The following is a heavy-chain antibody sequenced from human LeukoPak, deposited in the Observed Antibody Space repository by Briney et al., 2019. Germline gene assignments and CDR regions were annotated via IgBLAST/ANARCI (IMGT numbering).Heavy chain of an antibody. D-gene: IGHD1/OR15-1a*01. V-gene: IGHV4-38-2*02. CDR3: AREDRFSSAWNSPIDS. CDR2: IHHSGNT. Sequence: SETLSLTCAVSGYSISSGYYWAWIRQPPGKGLGWVGSIHHSGNTYYNPSLMSRVTISVDTSKDQFSLKLTSVTAADTAVYYCAREDRFSSAWNSPIDSWGQGTLVTVSS. CDR1: GYSISSGYY. J-gene: IGHJ4*02.